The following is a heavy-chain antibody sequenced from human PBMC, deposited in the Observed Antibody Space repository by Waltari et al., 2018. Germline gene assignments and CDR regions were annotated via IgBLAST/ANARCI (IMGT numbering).Heavy chain of an antibody. J-gene: IGHJ5*02. CDR1: SGSVRAYH. D-gene: IGHD3-16*01. V-gene: IGHV4-59*02. Sequence: QVQLQESGPGLVKPSETLSLTCTVSSGSVRAYHWSWLRQSPGKGLEWIGGVYYSGTTTYNPSLKSRVIISVDTSKNQLSLKLTSVTAADTAVYYCARDRGEIWDDVFGPAGFDPWGQGTLVTVSS. CDR3: ARDRGEIWDDVFGPAGFDP. CDR2: VYYSGTT.